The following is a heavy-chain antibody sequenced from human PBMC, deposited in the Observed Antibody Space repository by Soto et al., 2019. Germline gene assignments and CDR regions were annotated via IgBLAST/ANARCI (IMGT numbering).Heavy chain of an antibody. Sequence: PSETLSLTCAVYGGSFSGYCWSWLRQPPRKGLEWIGGINHGGSPNYNPSLKIRVTISVHTSKNQLPLKLSSVSAADKAVYYCARGKVRGSRSYFGGYYYYGMDVWGQGTTVP. CDR1: GGSFSGYC. V-gene: IGHV4-34*01. D-gene: IGHD3-10*01. CDR2: INHGGSP. J-gene: IGHJ6*02. CDR3: ARGKVRGSRSYFGGYYYYGMDV.